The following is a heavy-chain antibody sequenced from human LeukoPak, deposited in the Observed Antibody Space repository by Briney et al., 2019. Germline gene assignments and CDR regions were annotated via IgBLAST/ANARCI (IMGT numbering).Heavy chain of an antibody. V-gene: IGHV3-23*01. CDR2: ISGSGGST. J-gene: IGHJ3*02. D-gene: IGHD3-22*01. CDR3: AKDYRPYYYDSSGREAFDI. Sequence: TGGSLRLSCAASGFTFSSYAMSWVRQAPGKGLEWVSAISGSGGSTYYADSVKGRFAISRDNSKNTLYLQMNSLRAEDTAVYYCAKDYRPYYYDSSGREAFDIWGQGTMVTVSS. CDR1: GFTFSSYA.